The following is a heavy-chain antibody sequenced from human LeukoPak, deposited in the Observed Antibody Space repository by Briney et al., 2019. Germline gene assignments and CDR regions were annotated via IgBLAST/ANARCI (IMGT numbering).Heavy chain of an antibody. Sequence: PAGGSLRLSCVASGFTLSSYWVTWVRQAPGKGLEWVANIRQDGSDKYYMVSVKGRFTISRDNAKNSVYLQMNSLRVEDTAVYYCARGIAAAGSYWGQGTLVTVSS. V-gene: IGHV3-7*03. J-gene: IGHJ4*02. CDR3: ARGIAAAGSY. CDR2: IRQDGSDK. CDR1: GFTLSSYW. D-gene: IGHD6-13*01.